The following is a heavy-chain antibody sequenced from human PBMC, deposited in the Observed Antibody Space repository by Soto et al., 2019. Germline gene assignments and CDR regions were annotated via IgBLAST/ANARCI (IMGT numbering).Heavy chain of an antibody. J-gene: IGHJ1*01. D-gene: IGHD3-22*01. CDR2: IYYSGAT. CDR1: GGSISSTTYY. Sequence: SETLSLTCAVSGGSISSTTYYWAWIRQPPWKGLVWVATIYYSGATYYDPSLKSRLTISIDTSKNQFSLRLSSVTAADTAMYYCARYYDTSNRPYFHHRGQGTRVTVPQ. CDR3: ARYYDTSNRPYFHH. V-gene: IGHV4-39*01.